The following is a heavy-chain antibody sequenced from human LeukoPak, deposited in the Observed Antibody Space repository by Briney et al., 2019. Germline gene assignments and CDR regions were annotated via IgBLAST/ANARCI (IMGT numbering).Heavy chain of an antibody. D-gene: IGHD3-10*01. V-gene: IGHV1-2*02. CDR2: VKPDSGDT. J-gene: IGHJ4*02. CDR3: AKHLWFGVTGYFDS. Sequence: ASVKVSCKASGYTFTDYYIQWLRQAPGQGPEWMGWVKPDSGDTYYAQKLQGRFTMTRDTSISTAFMELSMLTSADTAVYYCAKHLWFGVTGYFDSWGQGTLVVVSS. CDR1: GYTFTDYY.